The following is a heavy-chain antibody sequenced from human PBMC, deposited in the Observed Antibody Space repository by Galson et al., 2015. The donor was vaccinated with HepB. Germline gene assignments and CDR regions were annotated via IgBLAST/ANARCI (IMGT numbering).Heavy chain of an antibody. D-gene: IGHD3-22*01. CDR3: ARAPDSEAEYFQH. CDR1: GFTFSSYS. CDR2: ISSSSSYI. V-gene: IGHV3-21*01. Sequence: SLRLSCAASGFTFSSYSMNWVRQAPGKGLEWVSSISSSSSYIYYADSVKGRFTISRDNAKNSLYLQMNSLRAEDTAVYYCARAPDSEAEYFQHWGQGTLVTVSS. J-gene: IGHJ1*01.